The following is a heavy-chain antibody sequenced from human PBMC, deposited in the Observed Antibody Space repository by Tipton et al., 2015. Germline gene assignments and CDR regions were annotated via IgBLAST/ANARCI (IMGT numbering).Heavy chain of an antibody. CDR1: GFSFDDYA. V-gene: IGHV3-9*01. J-gene: IGHJ4*02. Sequence: SLRLSCAASGFSFDDYAMHWVRQAPGKGLEWVSSISWNSGSIAYVDSVKGRFTISRDNAKNSLYLQMNSLRDEDTAVYYCARKSLLLDYWGQGTLVTVSS. CDR2: ISWNSGSI. D-gene: IGHD2-15*01. CDR3: ARKSLLLDY.